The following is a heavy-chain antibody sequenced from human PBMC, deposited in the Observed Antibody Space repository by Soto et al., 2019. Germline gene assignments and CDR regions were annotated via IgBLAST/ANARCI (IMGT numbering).Heavy chain of an antibody. CDR3: AGAAGVDYDLWSGPYYYGIDV. J-gene: IGHJ6*02. D-gene: IGHD3-3*01. V-gene: IGHV1-2*04. CDR2: NHPNVAGT. Sequence: ASVNVSCKASGYTFTGYYMHWVRQAPGQGLEWMGWNHPNVAGTNDAQEYHVWVTMPRYTSISTAYMGLSRLKSHDTAVYYCAGAAGVDYDLWSGPYYYGIDVWGQGTTVTGSS. CDR1: GYTFTGYY.